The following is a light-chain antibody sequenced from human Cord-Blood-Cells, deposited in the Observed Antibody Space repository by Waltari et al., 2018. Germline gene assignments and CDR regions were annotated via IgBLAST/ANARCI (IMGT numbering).Light chain of an antibody. V-gene: IGKV3-15*01. J-gene: IGKJ2*01. CDR3: QQYNNWPYT. Sequence: IVLTQSPAPLSVSPGERATLSCRASQTVSSNLAWYQQNPGQAPRLLIYGASTRATGTPARFSGSGSGTEFTLTISSLQSEDFAVYYCQQYNNWPYTFGQGTKLEI. CDR1: QTVSSN. CDR2: GAS.